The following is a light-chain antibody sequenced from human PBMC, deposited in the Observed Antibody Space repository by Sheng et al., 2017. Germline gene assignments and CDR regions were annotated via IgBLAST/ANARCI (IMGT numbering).Light chain of an antibody. Sequence: EIVLTQSPGTLSLSPGDRATLSCRASQSVRDSHLAWYQQKPGQAPRLLIFGASSRATGVPDRFSGSGSGTDFALTINSLEPDDFATYYCQQYVRFYSFGQGTKLE. J-gene: IGKJ2*03. CDR2: GAS. CDR3: QQYVRFYS. V-gene: IGKV3-20*01. CDR1: QSVRDSH.